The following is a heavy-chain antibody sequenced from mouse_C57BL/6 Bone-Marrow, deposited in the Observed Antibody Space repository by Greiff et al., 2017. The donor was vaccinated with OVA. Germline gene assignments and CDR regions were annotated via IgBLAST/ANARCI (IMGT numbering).Heavy chain of an antibody. J-gene: IGHJ3*01. V-gene: IGHV1-22*01. CDR2: INPNNGGT. Sequence: VQLQQSGPELVKPGASVKMSCKASGYTFTDYNMHWVKQSHGKSLEWIGYINPNNGGTSYNQKFKGKATLTVNKSSSTAYMELRRLTSEDSAVYYCAREDGYSIWFAYWGQGTLVTVSA. D-gene: IGHD2-3*01. CDR3: AREDGYSIWFAY. CDR1: GYTFTDYN.